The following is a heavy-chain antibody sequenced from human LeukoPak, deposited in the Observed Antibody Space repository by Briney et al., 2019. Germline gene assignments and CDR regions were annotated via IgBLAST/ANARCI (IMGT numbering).Heavy chain of an antibody. V-gene: IGHV3-30-3*01. D-gene: IGHD5-18*01. J-gene: IGHJ4*02. CDR3: ARDLTGTLRGYTYGRFDY. CDR1: GFTFSSYA. Sequence: GRSLRLSCAASGFTFSSYAMHWVRQGPGKGLEWVAVMAHDGSNIYYAGSVLGRFTISRDNSKNTLSLQMNSLRAEDTAVYYCARDLTGTLRGYTYGRFDYWGQGTLVTVSS. CDR2: MAHDGSNI.